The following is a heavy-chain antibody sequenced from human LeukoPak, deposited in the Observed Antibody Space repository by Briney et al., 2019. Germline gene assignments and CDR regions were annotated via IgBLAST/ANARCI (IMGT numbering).Heavy chain of an antibody. CDR2: INHSGST. CDR3: ARVGSTTRGAFDI. J-gene: IGHJ3*02. CDR1: GGSISSSSYY. V-gene: IGHV4-39*07. D-gene: IGHD1-1*01. Sequence: PSETLSLTCTVSGGSISSSSYYWSWIRQPPGKGLEWIGEINHSGSTNYNPSLKSRVTISVDTSKNQFSLKLSSVTAADTAVYYCARVGSTTRGAFDIWGQGTMVTVSS.